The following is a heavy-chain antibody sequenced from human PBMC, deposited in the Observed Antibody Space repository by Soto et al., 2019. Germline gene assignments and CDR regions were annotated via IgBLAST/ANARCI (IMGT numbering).Heavy chain of an antibody. Sequence: QLQLQESGPGLVNPSETLSLTCSVSGGSIISSSYYWAWIRQPPGKGLEWIGTIYYTGSTYYNASLKSRVTISVDTSQNQFSLKVNSMTAADTAVYSCARLNKPGWFDPWGQGTLVTVSS. CDR1: GGSIISSSYY. CDR3: ARLNKPGWFDP. V-gene: IGHV4-39*01. CDR2: IYYTGST. J-gene: IGHJ5*02.